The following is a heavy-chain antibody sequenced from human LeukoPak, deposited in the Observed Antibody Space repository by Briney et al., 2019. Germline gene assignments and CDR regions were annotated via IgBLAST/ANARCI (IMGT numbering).Heavy chain of an antibody. J-gene: IGHJ6*02. Sequence: ASVKVSCKASGYTFTGYYMHWVRQAPGQGLEWMGWINPNSGGTYYAQKFRGRVAMTRDTSISTAYMELSRLRSDDTAVYYCARVSGSPSRYYYGMDVWGQGTTVTVSS. D-gene: IGHD1-26*01. CDR1: GYTFTGYY. CDR3: ARVSGSPSRYYYGMDV. V-gene: IGHV1-2*02. CDR2: INPNSGGT.